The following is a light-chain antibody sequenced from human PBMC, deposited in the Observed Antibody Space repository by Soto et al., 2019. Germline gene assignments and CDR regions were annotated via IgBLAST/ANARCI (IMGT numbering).Light chain of an antibody. V-gene: IGKV3D-20*01. Sequence: IVLTQSPATLSLSPGERATLSCGASQTVGSTYLAWYQQKPGLAPRLLIYDASSRATGIPDRFSGSGSGTDFTLTISRLEPEDFAVYYCQHYGSSPWTFGQGTKVEIK. CDR2: DAS. J-gene: IGKJ1*01. CDR1: QTVGSTY. CDR3: QHYGSSPWT.